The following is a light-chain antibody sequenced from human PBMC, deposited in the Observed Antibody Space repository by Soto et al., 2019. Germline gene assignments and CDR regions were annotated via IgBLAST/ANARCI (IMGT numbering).Light chain of an antibody. J-gene: IGLJ1*01. CDR3: CSFARSSSSYV. Sequence: QSALTQPASVSGSPGQSITISCTATSSGVGSNNLVSWYQQHPGKAPKLMIYEVSKRPSGVSYRFSGSKAGNTASRTISGLQAEDEADYYCCSFARSSSSYVFGTGTKLTVL. CDR1: SSGVGSNNL. V-gene: IGLV2-23*02. CDR2: EVS.